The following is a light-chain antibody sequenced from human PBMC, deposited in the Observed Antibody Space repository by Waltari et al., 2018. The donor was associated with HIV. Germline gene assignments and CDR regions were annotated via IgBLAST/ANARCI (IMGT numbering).Light chain of an antibody. CDR1: QTVLYSPNNKTY. V-gene: IGKV4-1*01. Sequence: DIVMTQSPDSLAVSLGERATVNCKSSQTVLYSPNNKTYLAWYQQKPGQPPKLLIHWASTRESGVPDRFSGGGSGTDFTLTISSLQAEDVAVYYCQQYYSTPWTFGQGTKVEIK. CDR3: QQYYSTPWT. J-gene: IGKJ1*01. CDR2: WAS.